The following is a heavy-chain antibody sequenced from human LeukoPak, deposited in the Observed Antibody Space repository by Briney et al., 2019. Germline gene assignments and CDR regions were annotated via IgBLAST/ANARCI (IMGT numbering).Heavy chain of an antibody. V-gene: IGHV1-2*02. CDR2: INPNSGGT. J-gene: IGHJ4*02. D-gene: IGHD4-23*01. Sequence: ASVKVSCKASGSTFTGYYMHWVRQAPGQGLEWMGWINPNSGGTNYAQKFQGRVTMTRDTSISTAYMELSRLRSDDTAVYYCARVTVEGLYFDYWGQGTLVTVSS. CDR3: ARVTVEGLYFDY. CDR1: GSTFTGYY.